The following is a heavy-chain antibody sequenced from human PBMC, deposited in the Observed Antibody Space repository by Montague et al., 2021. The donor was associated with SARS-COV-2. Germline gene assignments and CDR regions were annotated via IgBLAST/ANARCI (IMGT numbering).Heavy chain of an antibody. V-gene: IGHV3-30*04. D-gene: IGHD3-9*01. CDR3: ARGGRYFDWLLLPY. J-gene: IGHJ1*01. Sequence: SLRLSCAASGFNFTHYAMYWVRQAPGKGLDWVATISYDGTKTYYTDSVKGRFTISRDNSTATLHLQLTSLRLDDTAIYYCARGGRYFDWLLLPYWGQGALVTVSS. CDR1: GFNFTHYA. CDR2: ISYDGTKT.